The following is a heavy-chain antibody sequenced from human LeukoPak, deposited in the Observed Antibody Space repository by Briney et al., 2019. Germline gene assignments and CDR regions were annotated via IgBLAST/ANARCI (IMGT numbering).Heavy chain of an antibody. Sequence: GGSLRLPCEASGFTFTNAWMSWVRQAPGKGLEWVGRIKSKTDGGTTDYAAPVKGRFTISRDDSENTLFLQMNSLKTEDTAVYYCTTVGVGGSYGYWGQGTLVTVSS. CDR3: TTVGVGGSYGY. CDR1: GFTFTNAW. V-gene: IGHV3-15*01. D-gene: IGHD3-16*01. J-gene: IGHJ4*02. CDR2: IKSKTDGGTT.